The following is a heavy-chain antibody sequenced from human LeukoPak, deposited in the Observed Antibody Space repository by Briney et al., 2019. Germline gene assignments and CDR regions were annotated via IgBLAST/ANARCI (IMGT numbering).Heavy chain of an antibody. CDR1: GFPFSSYS. CDR2: ISISSSTI. J-gene: IGHJ4*02. D-gene: IGHD2-15*01. Sequence: GGSLRLSCAASGFPFSSYSMNWVRQAPGRGLEWVSYISISSSTIYYADSVKGRFTISRDNAKNSLYLQMNSLRADDTAVYYCAKSGRYCSAGSCYQEASLDYWGQGTLVTVSS. V-gene: IGHV3-48*01. CDR3: AKSGRYCSAGSCYQEASLDY.